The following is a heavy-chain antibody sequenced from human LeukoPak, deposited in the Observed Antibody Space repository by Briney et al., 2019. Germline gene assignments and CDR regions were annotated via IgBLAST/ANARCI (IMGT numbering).Heavy chain of an antibody. CDR2: ISPTSAYI. V-gene: IGHV3-21*01. Sequence: GGSLRLSCAATGFTLSGHSMNWVRQAPGKGLDWVSSISPTSAYIYYQDSVKGRFTISRDDAKNSLYLEMDSLRAEDTAVYCCARTIYYYESTSYFSDAFDVWGQGTMVTVSS. J-gene: IGHJ3*01. D-gene: IGHD3-22*01. CDR1: GFTLSGHS. CDR3: ARTIYYYESTSYFSDAFDV.